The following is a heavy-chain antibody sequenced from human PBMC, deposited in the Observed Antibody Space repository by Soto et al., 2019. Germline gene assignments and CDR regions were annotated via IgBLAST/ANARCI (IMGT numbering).Heavy chain of an antibody. D-gene: IGHD6-19*01. CDR3: ARAYSSGWHIIDPHYYYGMDV. J-gene: IGHJ6*02. CDR1: GGSISSYY. V-gene: IGHV4-59*01. CDR2: IYYSGST. Sequence: QVQLQESGPGLVKPSETLSLTCTVSGGSISSYYWSWIRQPPGKGLEWIGYIYYSGSTNYNPSLKSRVTISVDTSKNQFSLKLSSVTAADTAVYYCARAYSSGWHIIDPHYYYGMDVWGQGTTVTVSS.